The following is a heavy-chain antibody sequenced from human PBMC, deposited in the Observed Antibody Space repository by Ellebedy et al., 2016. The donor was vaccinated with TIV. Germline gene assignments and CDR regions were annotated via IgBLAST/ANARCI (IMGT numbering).Heavy chain of an antibody. CDR2: ISYDGGDK. V-gene: IGHV3-30*04. J-gene: IGHJ3*02. CDR3: VRDLWGITMMIVADDAFDM. D-gene: IGHD3-22*01. Sequence: PGGSLRLSCAASGFTLSNYSMHWARQAPGNGQDWVTLISYDGGDKYYADSVKGRFTISRDNSKNKLYLQMNSLRAEDTAVYYCVRDLWGITMMIVADDAFDMWGQGTMVTVSS. CDR1: GFTLSNYS.